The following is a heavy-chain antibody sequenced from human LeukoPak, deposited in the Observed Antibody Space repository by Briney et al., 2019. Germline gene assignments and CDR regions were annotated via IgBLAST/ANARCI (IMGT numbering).Heavy chain of an antibody. CDR2: IYHSGST. Sequence: SETLSLTCAVSGGSISSGGYSWSWIRQPPGKGLEWIGYIYHSGSTYYNPSLKSRVTISVDRSKNQFSLKLSSVTAADTAVYYCARDPNNGYSSSWGWDYYYYYMDVWGKGTTVTVSS. CDR3: ARDPNNGYSSSWGWDYYYYYMDV. J-gene: IGHJ6*03. CDR1: GGSISSGGYS. D-gene: IGHD6-13*01. V-gene: IGHV4-30-2*01.